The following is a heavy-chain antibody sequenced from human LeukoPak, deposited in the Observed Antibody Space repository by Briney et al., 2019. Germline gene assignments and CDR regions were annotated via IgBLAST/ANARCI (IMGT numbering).Heavy chain of an antibody. V-gene: IGHV3-7*01. Sequence: GESLTLSCALSGFTFSTLWMRWVRQVTGKGLEWVASIKPDGSQKYYVDSVTGRFTIYRDQAKNSLYLQLNSLRATDTYFLYCARERGGSGWYEFESWGQGTLVSVSS. D-gene: IGHD6-19*01. CDR1: GFTFSTLW. J-gene: IGHJ4*02. CDR2: IKPDGSQK. CDR3: ARERGGSGWYEFES.